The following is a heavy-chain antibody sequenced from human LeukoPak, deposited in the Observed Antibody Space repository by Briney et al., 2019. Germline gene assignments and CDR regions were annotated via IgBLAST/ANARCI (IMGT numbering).Heavy chain of an antibody. CDR2: FDPEDGET. V-gene: IGHV1-24*01. Sequence: ASVKVSCKVSGYTLTELSMHWVRQAPGKGLEWMGGFDPEDGETIYAQKFQGRVTMTEDTSTDTAYMELSSLRSEDTAVYYCATGPPGIAAANDAFDIWGQGTMVTVSS. J-gene: IGHJ3*02. D-gene: IGHD6-13*01. CDR1: GYTLTELS. CDR3: ATGPPGIAAANDAFDI.